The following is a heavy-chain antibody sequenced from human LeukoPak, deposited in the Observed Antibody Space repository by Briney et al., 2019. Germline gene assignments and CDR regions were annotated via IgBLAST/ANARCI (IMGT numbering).Heavy chain of an antibody. CDR2: IYTSGST. CDR1: GGPISSYY. Sequence: SETLSLTCTVSGGPISSYYWSWIRQPAGKGLEWIGRIYTSGSTNYNPSLKSRVTMSVDTSKNQFSLKLSSVTAADTAVYYCASEGYPKSSDYWGQGTLVTVSS. D-gene: IGHD6-13*01. V-gene: IGHV4-4*07. J-gene: IGHJ4*02. CDR3: ASEGYPKSSDY.